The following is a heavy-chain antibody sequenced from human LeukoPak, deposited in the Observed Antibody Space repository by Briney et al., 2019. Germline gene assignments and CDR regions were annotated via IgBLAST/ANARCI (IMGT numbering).Heavy chain of an antibody. CDR1: GFTFSSYA. Sequence: GGSLRLSCAASGFTFSSYAMNWVRQAPGKGLEWVSAISGSGGSTYYADSVKGRFTISRDNSKNTLYLLMNSLRSEDTALYYCAKEVEYSGSYLNYWGQGTLVTVSS. J-gene: IGHJ4*02. V-gene: IGHV3-23*01. CDR3: AKEVEYSGSYLNY. CDR2: ISGSGGST. D-gene: IGHD1-26*01.